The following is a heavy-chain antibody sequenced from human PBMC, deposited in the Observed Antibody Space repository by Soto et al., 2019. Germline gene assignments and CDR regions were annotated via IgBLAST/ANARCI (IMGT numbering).Heavy chain of an antibody. D-gene: IGHD6-13*01. Sequence: EVQLLESGGGLVQPGGSLTLSCAASGFTFSSYAMSWVRQAPGKGLEWVSAISGGGNDRFYADSVKGRFTISRDNSRNTLYLHMNSLTAEDTAVHYCARSLFIAATDSEPFDSWGQGTLVTVSS. V-gene: IGHV3-23*01. J-gene: IGHJ4*02. CDR3: ARSLFIAATDSEPFDS. CDR2: ISGGGNDR. CDR1: GFTFSSYA.